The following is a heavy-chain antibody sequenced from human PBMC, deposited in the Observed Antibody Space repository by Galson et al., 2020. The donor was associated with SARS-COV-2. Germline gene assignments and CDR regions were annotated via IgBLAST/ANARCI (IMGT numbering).Heavy chain of an antibody. CDR2: IYYSGSN. CDR3: ARGRYFDWLIEY. D-gene: IGHD3-9*01. J-gene: IGHJ4*02. Sequence: SETLSLTCTVSGGSLSSSSYYWGWIRQRPGTGPERIGSIYYSGSNYYNPSLKSRVTIPVDTSKNQSSQKPSSVTAADTAVYYRARGRYFDWLIEYWGQGTLLTGSS. CDR1: GGSLSSSSYY. V-gene: IGHV4-39*01.